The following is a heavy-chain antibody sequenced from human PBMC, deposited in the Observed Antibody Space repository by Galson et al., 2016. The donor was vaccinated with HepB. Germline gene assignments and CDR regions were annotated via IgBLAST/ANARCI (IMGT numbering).Heavy chain of an antibody. CDR1: GFTFNNHD. J-gene: IGHJ4*02. CDR3: AKDLWRRGFLDH. Sequence: LRLSCAASGFTFNNHDMHWVRQAPGRGLERVALISYDGSNEYYSDSVKGRFTISRDNSKNTMYLQMNRVRLEDTAVYYCAKDLWRRGFLDHWGQGTLVTVSS. V-gene: IGHV3-30*18. D-gene: IGHD2-21*01. CDR2: ISYDGSNE.